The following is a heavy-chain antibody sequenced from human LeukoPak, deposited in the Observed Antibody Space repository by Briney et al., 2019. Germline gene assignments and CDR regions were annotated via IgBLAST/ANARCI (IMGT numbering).Heavy chain of an antibody. D-gene: IGHD2-2*01. J-gene: IGHJ4*02. V-gene: IGHV4-39*07. Sequence: SETLSLTCTVSGGSISAGYYYWGWVRQPPGRGLEWIGNIFHSGTTYYNPSLRSRVTISVDTSKNQFSLKLTSVTAADTAVYYCARVSSLGYYFDYWGQGTLVTVSP. CDR1: GGSISAGYYY. CDR2: IFHSGTT. CDR3: ARVSSLGYYFDY.